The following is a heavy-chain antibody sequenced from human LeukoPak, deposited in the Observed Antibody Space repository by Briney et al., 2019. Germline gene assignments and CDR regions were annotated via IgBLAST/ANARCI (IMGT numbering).Heavy chain of an antibody. CDR1: GASISNSY. J-gene: IGHJ4*02. D-gene: IGHD6-19*01. CDR3: ARRVEPVAGTGSFDY. CDR2: VYYTGST. Sequence: SETLSLTCTVSGASISNSYWTWIRQPPGKGLEWIGYVYYTGSTNYNSSLKSRVTISIDTSKNQFSLKLTSVTAADTAVYYCARRVEPVAGTGSFDYWGQGTLVTASA. V-gene: IGHV4-59*08.